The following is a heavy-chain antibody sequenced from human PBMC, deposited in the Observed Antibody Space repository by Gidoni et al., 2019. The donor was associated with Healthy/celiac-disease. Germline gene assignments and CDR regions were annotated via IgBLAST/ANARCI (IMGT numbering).Heavy chain of an antibody. CDR3: ARAPLRARHAFDI. V-gene: IGHV3-30*03. CDR1: GVTFSSYG. J-gene: IGHJ3*02. Sequence: QVQLVESGGGVVQPGRSRRLSGAASGVTFSSYGMHWVRQAPGKGLEWVAVISYDGSNKYYADSVTGRFTISRDNSKNTLYLQMNSLRAEDTAVYYCARAPLRARHAFDIWGQGTMVTVSS. CDR2: ISYDGSNK.